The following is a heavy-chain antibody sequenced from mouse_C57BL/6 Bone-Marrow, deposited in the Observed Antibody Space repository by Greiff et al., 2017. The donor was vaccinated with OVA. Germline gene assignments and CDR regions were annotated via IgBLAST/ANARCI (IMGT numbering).Heavy chain of an antibody. V-gene: IGHV1-64*01. Sequence: QVQLQQPGAELVKPGASVKLSCKASGYTFTSYWMHWVKQRPGQGLEWIGMIHPNSGSTNYNEKFKSKATLTVDKSSSTAYMLLSSLTSEDSAVDYCARGGYYGSAYWGQGTLVTVSA. CDR1: GYTFTSYW. CDR2: IHPNSGST. CDR3: ARGGYYGSAY. D-gene: IGHD1-1*01. J-gene: IGHJ3*01.